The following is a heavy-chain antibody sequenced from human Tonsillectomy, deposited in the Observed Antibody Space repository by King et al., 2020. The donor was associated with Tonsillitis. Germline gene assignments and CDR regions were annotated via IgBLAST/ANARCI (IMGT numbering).Heavy chain of an antibody. CDR3: ARSPPDLIPFGEVISGAFDI. CDR2: IYPGDSDT. J-gene: IGHJ3*02. Sequence: VQLVESGAEVKKPGESLKISCKGSGYTFTTYWIGWVRQMPGKGLEWMGIIYPGDSDTRYSPSFQGQVTISADTSIITAYLQWSSLKASDTGMYYCARSPPDLIPFGEVISGAFDIWGQGTMVTVSS. CDR1: GYTFTTYW. V-gene: IGHV5-51*01. D-gene: IGHD3-16*02.